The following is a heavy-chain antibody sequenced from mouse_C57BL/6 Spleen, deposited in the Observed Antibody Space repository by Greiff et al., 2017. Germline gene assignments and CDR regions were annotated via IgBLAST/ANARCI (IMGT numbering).Heavy chain of an antibody. CDR1: GYSFTSYY. J-gene: IGHJ2*01. CDR2: IYPGSGNT. Sequence: QVQLQQSGPELVKPGASVKISCKASGYSFTSYYIHWVKQRPGQGLEWIGWIYPGSGNTKYNEKFKGKAKLTADTSSSTAYMQLSSLTSEDSAVYYCASPAIYYGNYGYFDYWGQGTTLTVSS. V-gene: IGHV1-66*01. CDR3: ASPAIYYGNYGYFDY. D-gene: IGHD2-1*01.